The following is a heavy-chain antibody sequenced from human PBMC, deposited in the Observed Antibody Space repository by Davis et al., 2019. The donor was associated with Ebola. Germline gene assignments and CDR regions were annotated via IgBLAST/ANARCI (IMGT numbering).Heavy chain of an antibody. V-gene: IGHV5-51*01. J-gene: IGHJ6*02. CDR3: ARRGENYYYGMDV. Sequence: PGGSLRLSCKGSGYSFTSYWIGWVRQMPGKGLEWMGIIYPGDSDTRYSPSFQGQVTISADKSISTAYLQWSSLKASDTAMYYCARRGENYYYGMDVWGQGTTVTVSS. CDR2: IYPGDSDT. D-gene: IGHD3-16*01. CDR1: GYSFTSYW.